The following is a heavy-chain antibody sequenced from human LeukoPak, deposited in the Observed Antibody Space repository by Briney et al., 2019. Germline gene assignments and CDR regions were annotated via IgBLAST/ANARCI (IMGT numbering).Heavy chain of an antibody. CDR2: IYYSGST. CDR3: ARDGLSGRYYYMDV. V-gene: IGHV4-31*03. J-gene: IGHJ6*03. Sequence: PSEALSLTCTVSGGSISSGGYYWSWIRQHPGKGLEWIGYIYYSGSTYYNPSLKSRVTISVDTSQNQFSLKLSSVTAADTAVYYCARDGLSGRYYYMDVWGKGTTVTVSS. D-gene: IGHD2-15*01. CDR1: GGSISSGGYY.